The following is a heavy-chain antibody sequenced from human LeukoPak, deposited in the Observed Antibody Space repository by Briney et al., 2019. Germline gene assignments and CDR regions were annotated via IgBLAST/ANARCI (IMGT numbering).Heavy chain of an antibody. V-gene: IGHV3-23*01. CDR2: ISASGGST. D-gene: IGHD3-22*01. CDR1: GFTFSSSA. Sequence: GSLRLSCAASGFTFSSSAMSWVRQVPGKGLEWVSGISASGGSTSYADSVRGRFTISRDNSKNTLYLQMNSLRAEDTAVYYCARGQDDSSGRGDAFDIWGQGTMVTVSS. J-gene: IGHJ3*02. CDR3: ARGQDDSSGRGDAFDI.